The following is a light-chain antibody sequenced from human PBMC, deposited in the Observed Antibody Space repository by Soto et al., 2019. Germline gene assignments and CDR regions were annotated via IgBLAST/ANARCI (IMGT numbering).Light chain of an antibody. V-gene: IGLV2-8*01. Sequence: SVLTQAPCASGSPGQSVAICCTGTRRDVGGYNYVSWYKQHPYKAPKLMSYAVNKRPSGVPDRFSSSKSSTTASLTVSGLQAEHEAEYYRSSYADSSNVIGTGT. J-gene: IGLJ1*01. CDR2: AVN. CDR3: SSYADSSNV. CDR1: RRDVGGYNY.